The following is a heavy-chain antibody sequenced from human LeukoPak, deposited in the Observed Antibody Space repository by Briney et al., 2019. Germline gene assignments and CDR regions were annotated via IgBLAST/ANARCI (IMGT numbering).Heavy chain of an antibody. CDR2: IGRGYGIT. D-gene: IGHD4-17*01. CDR3: ARETVHY. J-gene: IGHJ4*02. V-gene: IGHV3-11*04. CDR1: GFTFSDYY. Sequence: KPGGSLRLSCAASGFTFSDYYMSWIRQAPGKGLEWVSYIGRGYGITYYADSVKGRFTVSRDDAKNSVYLQMNSLRADDTALYYCARETVHYWGQGILVTVSS.